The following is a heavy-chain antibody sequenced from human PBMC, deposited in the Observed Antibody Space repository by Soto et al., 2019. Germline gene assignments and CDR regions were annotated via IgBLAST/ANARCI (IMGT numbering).Heavy chain of an antibody. D-gene: IGHD3-9*01. CDR3: ATSRPNLTGYPFDY. V-gene: IGHV1-69*02. J-gene: IGHJ4*02. CDR1: GGTFSTYS. Sequence: QVQLVQSGAEVKEPVSSVKVSCKASGGTFSTYSITWVRQAPGQGLEWMGRIIPVIDKANYAQKFQGRVTITADKSTRTVYMELSSLRSEDTAVYYCATSRPNLTGYPFDYWGQGTLVTVSS. CDR2: IIPVIDKA.